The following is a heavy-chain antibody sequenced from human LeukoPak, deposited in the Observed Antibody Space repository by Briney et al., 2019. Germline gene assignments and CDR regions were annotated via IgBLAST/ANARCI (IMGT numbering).Heavy chain of an antibody. CDR3: ARVAAAGLYYFDY. Sequence: GGSLRLSCAASGYTFSSYWMSWVRQAPGKGLEWVANIKQDGSVKYYVDSVKGRFTISRDNAKNSLYLQMNSLRAEDTAVYYCARVAAAGLYYFDYWGQGTLVTVSS. V-gene: IGHV3-7*03. CDR1: GYTFSSYW. CDR2: IKQDGSVK. J-gene: IGHJ4*02. D-gene: IGHD6-13*01.